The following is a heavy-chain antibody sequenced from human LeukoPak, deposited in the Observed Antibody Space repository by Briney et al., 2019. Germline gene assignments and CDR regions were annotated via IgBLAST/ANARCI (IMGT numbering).Heavy chain of an antibody. J-gene: IGHJ4*02. CDR2: TRNKANSYTT. CDR1: GFTFSDHY. D-gene: IGHD1-26*01. CDR3: ARATSGSYYYYFDY. Sequence: PGGSLRLSCAASGFTFSDHYMDWVRQAPGEGLEWVGRTRNKANSYTTEYAASVKGRFTISRGDSKNSLYLQMNSLKTEDTAVYYCARATSGSYYYYFDYWGQGTLATVSS. V-gene: IGHV3-72*01.